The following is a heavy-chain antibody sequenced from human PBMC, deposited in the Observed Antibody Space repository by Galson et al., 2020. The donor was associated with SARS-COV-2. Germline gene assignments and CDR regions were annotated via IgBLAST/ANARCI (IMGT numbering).Heavy chain of an antibody. D-gene: IGHD3-3*01. Sequence: SETLSFTCTASSGTINSGTYSWTWNRQPAGKGLEWLGRIHTSGNTNYNPSLQRRVTISVDTSKNQFSLKLSSVTAAATAWYYGARDHQTSDFWSGDVGPGIRFDPWGQGTLVTVSS. CDR2: IHTSGNT. CDR3: ARDHQTSDFWSGDVGPGIRFDP. J-gene: IGHJ5*02. V-gene: IGHV4-61*02. CDR1: SGTINSGTYS.